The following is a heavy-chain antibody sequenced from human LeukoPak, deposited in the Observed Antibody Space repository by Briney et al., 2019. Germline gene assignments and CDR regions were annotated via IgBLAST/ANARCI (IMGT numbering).Heavy chain of an antibody. J-gene: IGHJ5*02. Sequence: PSETLSLTCTVSGGSISSYYRSWIRQPPRKGLEWIGYIYHSGSTNYNASLKSRVTISVDTSKNQFSLKLSSVTAADTAVCYCARVSGSRTTYNWFDPWGQGTLVTVSS. V-gene: IGHV4-59*01. CDR1: GGSISSYY. CDR3: ARVSGSRTTYNWFDP. D-gene: IGHD6-13*01. CDR2: IYHSGST.